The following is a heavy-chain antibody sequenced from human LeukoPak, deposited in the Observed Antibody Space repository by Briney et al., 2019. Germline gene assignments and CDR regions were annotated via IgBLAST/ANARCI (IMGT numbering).Heavy chain of an antibody. Sequence: PGGSLRLSCAASGFTFISYAMHWVRQAPGKGLEWVAVISYDGSNKYYADSVKGRFTISRDNSKNTLYLQMNSLRAEDTAVHYCARVVSSGRYSFEYWGQGILVTVSS. D-gene: IGHD6-19*01. CDR1: GFTFISYA. CDR2: ISYDGSNK. CDR3: ARVVSSGRYSFEY. V-gene: IGHV3-30*04. J-gene: IGHJ4*02.